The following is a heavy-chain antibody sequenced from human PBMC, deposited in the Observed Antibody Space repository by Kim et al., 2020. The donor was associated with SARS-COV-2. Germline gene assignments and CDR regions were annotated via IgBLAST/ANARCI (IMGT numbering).Heavy chain of an antibody. D-gene: IGHD3-16*01. Sequence: GGSLRLSCAASGFTFSDYYMSWIRQAPGKGLEYVSYISSSSSYTNYADSVKGRFTISRDNAKNSLYLQMNSLRAEDTAVYYCARDQGASVQYFDYWGQGTLVTVST. V-gene: IGHV3-11*05. CDR3: ARDQGASVQYFDY. CDR2: ISSSSSYT. CDR1: GFTFSDYY. J-gene: IGHJ4*02.